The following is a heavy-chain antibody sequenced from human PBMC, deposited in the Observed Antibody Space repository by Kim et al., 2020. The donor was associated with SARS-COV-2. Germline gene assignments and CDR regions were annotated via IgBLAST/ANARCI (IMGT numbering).Heavy chain of an antibody. V-gene: IGHV4-59*13. D-gene: IGHD3-22*01. CDR1: GESITNYY. CDR2: IWHSGKT. Sequence: SETLSLTCTVSGESITNYYWSWIRQPPGKGLEWIGYIWHSGKTIYNPSLESRVTISLATSMDQFSLKLTSVTAADTAVYYCARAWGGYYYDSSGSHNWFDPWGQGTLVTVST. J-gene: IGHJ5*02. CDR3: ARAWGGYYYDSSGSHNWFDP.